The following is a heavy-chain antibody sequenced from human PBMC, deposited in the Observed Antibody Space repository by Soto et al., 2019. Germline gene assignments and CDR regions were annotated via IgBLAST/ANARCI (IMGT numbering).Heavy chain of an antibody. D-gene: IGHD6-19*01. Sequence: EGQLVESGGGLVQPGGSLRLSCAASGFSFSSYWMTWARQAPGKGLEWVANIKDDGSEKYYVDSVKGRFTISRDNAKNSRYLQMNSLRADDTAVYYCARGSGWCDYWGQGTLVTVSS. V-gene: IGHV3-7*01. CDR1: GFSFSSYW. CDR2: IKDDGSEK. CDR3: ARGSGWCDY. J-gene: IGHJ4*02.